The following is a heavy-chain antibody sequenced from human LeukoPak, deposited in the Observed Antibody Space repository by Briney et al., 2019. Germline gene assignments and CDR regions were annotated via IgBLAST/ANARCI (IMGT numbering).Heavy chain of an antibody. D-gene: IGHD5-12*01. J-gene: IGHJ4*02. CDR1: GFTFSSYA. CDR2: ISYDGSNK. CDR3: ARALRDIVATISPIIEY. Sequence: PGGSLRLSCAASGFTFSSYAMHWVRQAPGKGLEWVAVISYDGSNKYYADSVKGRFTISRDNSKNTLYLQMNSLRAEDTAVYYCARALRDIVATISPIIEYWGQGTLVTVSS. V-gene: IGHV3-30*04.